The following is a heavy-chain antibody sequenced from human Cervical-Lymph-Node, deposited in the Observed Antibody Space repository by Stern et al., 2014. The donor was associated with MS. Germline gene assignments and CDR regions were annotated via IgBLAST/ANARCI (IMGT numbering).Heavy chain of an antibody. J-gene: IGHJ4*02. CDR1: GYTFSSYG. CDR2: ISAYNGNT. Sequence: QMQLVQSGAEVKKPGASVKVSCKASGYTFSSYGISWVRQAPGQGLEWMGLISAYNGNTNYAQKLQGRVTMTTATSTSTAYMELRSLRSDDTAVYYCARSLFTWDYFDYWGQGTLVTVSS. V-gene: IGHV1-18*01. D-gene: IGHD2-21*01. CDR3: ARSLFTWDYFDY.